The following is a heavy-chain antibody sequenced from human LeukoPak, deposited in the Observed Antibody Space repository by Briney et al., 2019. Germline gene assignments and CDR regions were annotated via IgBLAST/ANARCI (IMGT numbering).Heavy chain of an antibody. CDR3: AREGFGSAAIREGYYYYYDMDV. J-gene: IGHJ6*04. D-gene: IGHD2-2*01. V-gene: IGHV1-2*04. Sequence: ASVKVSCKASGYTFTGYYMHWVRQAPGQGLEWMGWINPNSGGTNYAQKFQGWVTMTRDTSISTAYMELSRLRSDDTAVYYCAREGFGSAAIREGYYYYYDMDVWGKGTTVTVSS. CDR1: GYTFTGYY. CDR2: INPNSGGT.